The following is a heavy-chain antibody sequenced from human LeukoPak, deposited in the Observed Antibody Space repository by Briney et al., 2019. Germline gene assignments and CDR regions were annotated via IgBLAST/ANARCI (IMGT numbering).Heavy chain of an antibody. V-gene: IGHV6-1*01. CDR3: ARAVGNFGTVNYFDY. CDR2: TYYRSKWYD. CDR1: GDSVSSNSAA. D-gene: IGHD1-1*01. Sequence: SQTLSLTCAISGDSVSSNSAAWNWIRQSPSRGLKWLGRTYYRSKWYDDYAVSVKSRITINPDTSKNQFSLQFNSVTPEDTAVYYCARAVGNFGTVNYFDYWDQGALVTVSS. J-gene: IGHJ4*02.